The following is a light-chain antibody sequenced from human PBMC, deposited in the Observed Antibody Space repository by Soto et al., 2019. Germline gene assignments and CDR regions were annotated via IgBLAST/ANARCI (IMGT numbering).Light chain of an antibody. J-gene: IGKJ1*01. CDR1: QTIDSW. Sequence: DIQMTQYTSTLSASVGDRVTITCRASQTIDSWLAWYQQRPGKPPNLLIYKASTLASGVPSRFSGSGSGTEFTLTINSLQPDDFATYYCQQYHIYSGRFGQ. CDR3: QQYHIYSGR. V-gene: IGKV1-5*03. CDR2: KAS.